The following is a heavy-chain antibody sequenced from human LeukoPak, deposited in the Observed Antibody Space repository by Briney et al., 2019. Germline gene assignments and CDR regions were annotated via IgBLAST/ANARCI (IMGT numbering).Heavy chain of an antibody. V-gene: IGHV3-15*07. J-gene: IGHJ4*02. D-gene: IGHD2-15*01. CDR3: TQGSAQYFDY. Sequence: GGSLRLSCAVSGLTLSNVWMNWVRQAPGKGLEWVGRIRSKGDGGTTDFATFIEGRFTISRDESRNTLYLQMNRLTSEDTAVYYCTQGSAQYFDYWGQGTLVTVSS. CDR1: GLTLSNVW. CDR2: IRSKGDGGTT.